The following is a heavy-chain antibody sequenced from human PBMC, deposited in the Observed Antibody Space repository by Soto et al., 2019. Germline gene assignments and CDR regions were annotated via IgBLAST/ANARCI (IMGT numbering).Heavy chain of an antibody. CDR1: GGSFSGYY. J-gene: IGHJ5*02. CDR3: ARGFRFCSGGSCYSGWFDP. CDR2: INHSGST. D-gene: IGHD2-15*01. Sequence: QVQLQQWGAGLLKPSETLSLTCVVYGGSFSGYYWSWIRQPPGKGLEWIGEINHSGSTNYNPSLKSRVTISVDTSKNQFSLKLSSVTAADMAVYYCARGFRFCSGGSCYSGWFDPWGQGTLVTVSS. V-gene: IGHV4-34*01.